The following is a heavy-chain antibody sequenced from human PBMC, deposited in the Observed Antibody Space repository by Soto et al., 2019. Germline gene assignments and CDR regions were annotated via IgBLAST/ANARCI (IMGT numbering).Heavy chain of an antibody. V-gene: IGHV4-39*01. CDR1: GGSFSSGAFY. J-gene: IGHJ6*03. D-gene: IGHD3-16*02. CDR2: ASFSGRA. CDR3: ARPRYTFPSLYDYCYMDV. Sequence: QLQLQESGPGLVKPSETLSLICTVSGGSFSSGAFYWGWIRQPPGKALEWIGSASFSGRAYYNPSLKSRASVSVDTSKNQFSQRLSSVTAADPALYYCARPRYTFPSLYDYCYMDVWGRGTTVTVSS.